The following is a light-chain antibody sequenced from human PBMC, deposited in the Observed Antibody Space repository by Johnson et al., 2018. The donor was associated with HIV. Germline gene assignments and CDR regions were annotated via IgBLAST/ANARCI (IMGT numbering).Light chain of an antibody. V-gene: IGLV1-51*02. J-gene: IGLJ1*01. Sequence: QSVLTQPPSVSAAPGQKVTISCSASSSNIVNIYISWYQHLPGTAPKLLIYKNNERPSGIPDRFSGSKSGTSATLGITGLQTGDEADYYCGTWDSSLSAYVFATGTKVTVL. CDR3: GTWDSSLSAYV. CDR2: KNN. CDR1: SSNIVNIY.